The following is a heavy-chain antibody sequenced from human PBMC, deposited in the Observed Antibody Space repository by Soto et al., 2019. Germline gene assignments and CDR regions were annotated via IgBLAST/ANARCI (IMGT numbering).Heavy chain of an antibody. CDR3: ATGASYGDYGGDKNWFDP. J-gene: IGHJ5*02. CDR2: FDPEDGET. CDR1: GYTLTELS. V-gene: IGHV1-24*01. Sequence: QVQLVQSGAEVKKPGASVKVSCKVSGYTLTELSMHWVRQAPGKGLEWMGGFDPEDGETIYAQKFQGRVTMTEDTSTDTAYMELSSLRSEDTAEYYCATGASYGDYGGDKNWFDPWGQGTLVTVSS. D-gene: IGHD4-17*01.